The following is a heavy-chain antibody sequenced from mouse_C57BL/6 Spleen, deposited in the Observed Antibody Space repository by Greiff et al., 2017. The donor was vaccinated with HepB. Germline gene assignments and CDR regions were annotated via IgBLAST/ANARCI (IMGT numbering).Heavy chain of an antibody. CDR3: TRSLPSYYFDY. J-gene: IGHJ2*01. CDR1: GYTFTSYW. V-gene: IGHV1-5*01. Sequence: EVQLQQSGTVLARPGASVKMSCKTSGYTFTSYWMHWVQQRPGQGLEWIGAIYPGNSDTSYNQKFKGKAKLTAVTSASTAYMELSSLTNDDSAVYYCTRSLPSYYFDYGGQGTTLTVSS. CDR2: IYPGNSDT. D-gene: IGHD1-1*01.